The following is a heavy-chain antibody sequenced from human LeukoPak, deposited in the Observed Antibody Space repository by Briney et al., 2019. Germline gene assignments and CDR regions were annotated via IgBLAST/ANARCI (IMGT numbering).Heavy chain of an antibody. CDR2: IKKDGSQK. Sequence: GGSLRLSCSASGFTLSDYWMSWVRQVPGKGLEWVANIKKDGSQKYYVDSVKGRFTISRDNAKSSLYLQMNSLTAEDTAVYFCAAEQWLVAGYDCWFDPWGQGTLVTVSS. CDR3: AAEQWLVAGYDCWFDP. V-gene: IGHV3-7*05. D-gene: IGHD6-19*01. J-gene: IGHJ5*02. CDR1: GFTLSDYW.